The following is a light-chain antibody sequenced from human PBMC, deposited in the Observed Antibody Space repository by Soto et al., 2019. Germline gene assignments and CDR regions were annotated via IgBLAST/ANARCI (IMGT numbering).Light chain of an antibody. J-gene: IGLJ1*01. CDR2: GNN. CDR3: QSYDNSLSGPV. V-gene: IGLV1-40*01. CDR1: SSNIGAGYD. Sequence: QSVLTQPPSVSGAPGQRVTISCTGSSSNIGAGYDVHWYQQLPGTAPKLLIYGNNNRPSGVPDRFSGSKSGTSASLAITGLQAEDEADYYCQSYDNSLSGPVFGTGTKVTVL.